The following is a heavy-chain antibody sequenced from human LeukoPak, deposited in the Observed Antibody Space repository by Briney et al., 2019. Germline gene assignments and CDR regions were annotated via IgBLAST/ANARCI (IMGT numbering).Heavy chain of an antibody. CDR2: IYYSGST. J-gene: IGHJ4*02. V-gene: IGHV4-59*12. D-gene: IGHD3-10*01. CDR1: GGSISSYY. Sequence: SETLSLTCTVSGGSISSYYWSWIRQPPGKGLEWIGYIYYSGSTNYNPSLKSRVTISVDTSKNQFSLKLSSVTAADTAVYYCARPRGAAIFDYWGQGTLVTVSS. CDR3: ARPRGAAIFDY.